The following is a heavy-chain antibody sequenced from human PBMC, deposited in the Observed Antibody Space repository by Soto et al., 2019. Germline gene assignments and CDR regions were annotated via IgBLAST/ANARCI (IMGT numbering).Heavy chain of an antibody. Sequence: PSETLSLTCTVSGGSISSSSYYWGWIRQPPGKGLEWIGTIYYSGSTYYNPSLKSRVTISVDTSKNQFSLKLSSVTAADTAGYYCARRWGAAVDYWGQGTLVTVSS. D-gene: IGHD1-26*01. CDR3: ARRWGAAVDY. CDR1: GGSISSSSYY. V-gene: IGHV4-39*01. CDR2: IYYSGST. J-gene: IGHJ4*02.